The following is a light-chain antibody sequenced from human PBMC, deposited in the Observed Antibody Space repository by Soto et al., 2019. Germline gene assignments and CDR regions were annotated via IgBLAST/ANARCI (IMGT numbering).Light chain of an antibody. Sequence: QPVLTQSPSASASLGASVKLTCTLSSGHSSYAIAWHQQQPEKGPRYLMKLNSDGSHSKGDGLPDRFSGSSSGAERYLTFSPLHSEDEAYYYCQTCGTDIVVFGGGTKLTVL. CDR2: LNSDGSH. J-gene: IGLJ2*01. V-gene: IGLV4-69*01. CDR3: QTCGTDIVV. CDR1: SGHSSYA.